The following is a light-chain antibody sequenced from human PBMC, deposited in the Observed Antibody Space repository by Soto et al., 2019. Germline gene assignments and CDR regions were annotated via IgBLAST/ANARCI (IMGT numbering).Light chain of an antibody. CDR1: QSVSSY. CDR2: DAS. Sequence: EIVLTQSPATLSLSRGEGATLSCRASQSVSSYLAWYQQKPGQAPRLLIYDASNRATGIPARFSGSGSGTDFTLTISSLEPEDFAVYYCQQRSNWAITFGQGTRLEIK. CDR3: QQRSNWAIT. J-gene: IGKJ5*01. V-gene: IGKV3-11*01.